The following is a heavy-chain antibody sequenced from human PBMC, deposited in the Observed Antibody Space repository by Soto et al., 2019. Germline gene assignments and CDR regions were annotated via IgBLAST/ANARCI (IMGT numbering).Heavy chain of an antibody. CDR2: IYYSGST. D-gene: IGHD3-10*01. CDR3: ARDLYYYGSGSSYNWFDP. Sequence: PSETLSLTCTVSGGSISSGGYYWSWIRQHPGKGLEWIGYIYYSGSTYYNPSLKSRVTISVDTSKNQFSLKLSSVTAADTAVYYCARDLYYYGSGSSYNWFDPWGQGTLVTSPQ. V-gene: IGHV4-31*03. CDR1: GGSISSGGYY. J-gene: IGHJ5*02.